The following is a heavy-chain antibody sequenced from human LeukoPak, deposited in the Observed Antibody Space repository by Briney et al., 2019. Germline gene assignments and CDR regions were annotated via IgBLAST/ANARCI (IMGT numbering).Heavy chain of an antibody. Sequence: GGSLRLSCAASGFTFSDAWMSWVRQAPGKGLEWVAFIRYDGSRKYYADSVKGRFTISRDNSKNTLYLQMNSLRAEDTAMYYCAKVSLNMVNDAFDIWGQGTMVSVSS. J-gene: IGHJ3*02. CDR2: IRYDGSRK. V-gene: IGHV3-30*02. D-gene: IGHD4/OR15-4a*01. CDR1: GFTFSDAW. CDR3: AKVSLNMVNDAFDI.